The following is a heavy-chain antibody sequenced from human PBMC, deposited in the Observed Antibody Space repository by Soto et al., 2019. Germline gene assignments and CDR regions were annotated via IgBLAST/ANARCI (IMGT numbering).Heavy chain of an antibody. CDR3: ARMVDVPYYYYGMDV. CDR1: GYPFTTYG. CDR2: INAYNGNT. V-gene: IGHV1-18*01. Sequence: QLQLVQSGPEVKKPGASVKVSCKSSGYPFTTYGVTWVRQAPGQGLVWMGWINAYNGNTNYAQKLQGRVTMTPDTSTTTAYMELRRPRSDATAVYYCARMVDVPYYYYGMDVWGQGTTVTVSS. D-gene: IGHD2-15*01. J-gene: IGHJ6*02.